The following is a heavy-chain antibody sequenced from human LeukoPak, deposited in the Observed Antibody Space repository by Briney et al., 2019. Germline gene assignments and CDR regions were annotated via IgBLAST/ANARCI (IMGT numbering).Heavy chain of an antibody. CDR2: IYYSGST. CDR3: ARDHLGSPTPRMDV. Sequence: SETLSPTCAVYGGSFSGYYWSWIRQPPGKGLEWIGYIYYSGSTNYNPSLKSRVTISVDTSKNQFSLKLSSVTAADTAVYYCARDHLGSPTPRMDVWGQGTTVTVSS. D-gene: IGHD1-26*01. J-gene: IGHJ6*02. CDR1: GGSFSGYY. V-gene: IGHV4-59*01.